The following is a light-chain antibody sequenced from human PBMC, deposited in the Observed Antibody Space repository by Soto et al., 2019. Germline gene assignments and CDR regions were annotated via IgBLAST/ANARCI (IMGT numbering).Light chain of an antibody. J-gene: IGKJ4*01. CDR3: QQRSNWLT. Sequence: EIMLTQSPGTLSLSPGERATLSCRASQSVSSSYLAWYQQKPGQAPRLLIYDASNRATGIPARFSGSGSGTDFTLTISSLEPEDFAVYYCQQRSNWLTFGGGTKV. CDR1: QSVSSSY. CDR2: DAS. V-gene: IGKV3-11*01.